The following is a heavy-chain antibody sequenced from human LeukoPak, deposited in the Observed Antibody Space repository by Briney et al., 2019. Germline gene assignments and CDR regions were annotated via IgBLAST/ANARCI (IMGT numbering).Heavy chain of an antibody. J-gene: IGHJ6*03. V-gene: IGHV3-30*02. CDR3: AKDSEDIVVVPAAINYYYYMDV. Sequence: GGSLRLSCAVSGFPFSNFGMHWVRQVPGKGLEWVTFIQYDGGNKYYADSVKGRFTISRDNSKNTLYLHVNSLRPEDTAVYYCAKDSEDIVVVPAAINYYYYMDVWGKGTTVTISS. D-gene: IGHD2-2*01. CDR2: IQYDGGNK. CDR1: GFPFSNFG.